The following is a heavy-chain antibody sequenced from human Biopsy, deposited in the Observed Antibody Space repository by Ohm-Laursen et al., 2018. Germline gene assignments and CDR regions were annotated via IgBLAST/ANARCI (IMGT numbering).Heavy chain of an antibody. CDR1: GYTFTGYH. V-gene: IGHV1-2*02. J-gene: IGHJ5*02. CDR3: TRGGYYYDSLAYYYWFDP. Sequence: SVKVSCRASGYTFTGYHVHWVRQAPGQGVEWMGWINAKTGDTNYAQKFQGRVTMTRDTSISTAYVDLSSLRSDDTAVYYCTRGGYYYDSLAYYYWFDPWGQGTLVTVSS. D-gene: IGHD3-22*01. CDR2: INAKTGDT.